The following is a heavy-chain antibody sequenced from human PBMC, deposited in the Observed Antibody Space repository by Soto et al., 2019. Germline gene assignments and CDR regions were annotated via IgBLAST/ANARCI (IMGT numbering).Heavy chain of an antibody. CDR3: ARGQRFSDWFDP. V-gene: IGHV4-4*07. CDR2: IYSSGST. Sequence: QVHLQESGPGLVKPSETLSLNCTVSGGTMNSYYWTWIRQPAGKGLEWIGRIYSSGSTKYNPSLQSRVTMSLDTSKNQFSLSLTSVTAADTAVYYCARGQRFSDWFDPWGQGTLVTVSS. D-gene: IGHD3-3*01. CDR1: GGTMNSYY. J-gene: IGHJ5*02.